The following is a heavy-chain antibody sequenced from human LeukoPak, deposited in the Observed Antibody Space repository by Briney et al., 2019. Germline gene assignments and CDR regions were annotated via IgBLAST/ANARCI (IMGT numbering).Heavy chain of an antibody. Sequence: PGGSLRLSCAASGFTFSSYGMHWVRQPPGKGLDRVAVIWYDGSNKYYADSVKGRFTISRDNSKNTLYLQMNSLRAEDTAVYYCARALMATGFDYWGQGTLVTVSS. D-gene: IGHD5-24*01. CDR2: IWYDGSNK. CDR1: GFTFSSYG. V-gene: IGHV3-33*01. CDR3: ARALMATGFDY. J-gene: IGHJ4*02.